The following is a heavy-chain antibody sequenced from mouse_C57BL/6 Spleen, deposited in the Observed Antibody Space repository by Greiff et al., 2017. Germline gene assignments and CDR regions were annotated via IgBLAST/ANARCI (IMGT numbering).Heavy chain of an antibody. CDR1: GYTFTSYW. J-gene: IGHJ2*01. V-gene: IGHV1-64*01. Sequence: QVQLQQPGAELVKPGASVKLSCKASGYTFTSYWMHWVKQRPGQGLEWIGMIHPNSGSTNYNEKFKSKATLTVDKSSSTAYMQLSSLTSEDSAVYYCASDYGSSYLDYWGQGTTLTVSS. CDR2: IHPNSGST. CDR3: ASDYGSSYLDY. D-gene: IGHD1-1*01.